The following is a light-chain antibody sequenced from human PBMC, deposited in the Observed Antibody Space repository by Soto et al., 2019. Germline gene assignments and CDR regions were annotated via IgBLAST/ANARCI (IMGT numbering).Light chain of an antibody. J-gene: IGKJ1*01. CDR3: QQRGNWPVT. CDR2: DAS. Sequence: EIVLTQSPATLSLSPGERATLSCRASQSVSSYFAWYQQKPGQAPRLLIYDASNRATDIPASFSGSGSGTDFTLTISSLEPDDFAVYYCQQRGNWPVTFGQGTRVDIK. CDR1: QSVSSY. V-gene: IGKV3-11*01.